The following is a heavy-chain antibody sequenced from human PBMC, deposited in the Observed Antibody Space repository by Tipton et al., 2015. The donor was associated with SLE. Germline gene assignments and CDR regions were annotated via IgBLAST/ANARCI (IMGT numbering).Heavy chain of an antibody. D-gene: IGHD4-17*01. CDR2: LNHGGSI. CDR1: GGSFSGYY. CDR3: AKGRQKNYADHAY. V-gene: IGHV4-34*01. J-gene: IGHJ4*02. Sequence: TLSLTCVVYGGSFSGYYWSWIRQPPGKGLEWVGELNHGGSINYNPSLESRVTISIDTSKNQFSLKLSSVTAADTAVYYCAKGRQKNYADHAYWGQGTPVTVSS.